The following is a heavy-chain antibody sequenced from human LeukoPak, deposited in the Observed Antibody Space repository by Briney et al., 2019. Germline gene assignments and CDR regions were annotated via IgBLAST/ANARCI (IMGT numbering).Heavy chain of an antibody. Sequence: SGGSLRLSCAASGFTFSSNYMSWVRQAPGKGLEWVSVIYSGGSTYYADSVKGRFTISRDNSKNTLYLQMNSLRAEDTAVYYCARSNVDTAMAFDYWGQGTLVTVSS. CDR3: ARSNVDTAMAFDY. CDR1: GFTFSSNY. CDR2: IYSGGST. D-gene: IGHD5-18*01. J-gene: IGHJ4*02. V-gene: IGHV3-53*01.